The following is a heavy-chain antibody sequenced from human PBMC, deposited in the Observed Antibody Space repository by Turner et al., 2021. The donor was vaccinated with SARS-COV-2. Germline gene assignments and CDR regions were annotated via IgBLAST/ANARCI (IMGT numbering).Heavy chain of an antibody. Sequence: EVQLVESGGGLIQPGGSLRLSCVVSEFSVSTSFLSWVRQAPGKGLEWGSVIRSGGMTSYAEALEGRFTISRDESTNTLFLQMNSLRVDDTAMYYCVREDWAGGSGSYTHWGRGTLVTVSS. CDR1: EFSVSTSF. CDR2: IRSGGMT. CDR3: VREDWAGGSGSYTH. V-gene: IGHV3-53*01. J-gene: IGHJ4*01. D-gene: IGHD3-10*01.